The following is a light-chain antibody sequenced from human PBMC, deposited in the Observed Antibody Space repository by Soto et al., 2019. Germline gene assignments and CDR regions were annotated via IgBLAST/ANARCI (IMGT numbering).Light chain of an antibody. CDR1: QSVPNSY. V-gene: IGKV3-20*01. Sequence: EIVLTQSPCSLSASPGERATLSCRASQSVPNSYLAWYQQRPGQATRLLIDGASSRATGIPVRFSGSGSGTDFPLTISRLEHEDFAVYYCQQYGASWTFGQGTKVDIK. J-gene: IGKJ1*01. CDR2: GAS. CDR3: QQYGASWT.